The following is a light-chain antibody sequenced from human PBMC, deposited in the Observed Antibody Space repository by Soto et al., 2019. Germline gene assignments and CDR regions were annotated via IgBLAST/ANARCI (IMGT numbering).Light chain of an antibody. J-gene: IGKJ1*01. CDR2: WAS. Sequence: DIVMTQSPDSLAVSLGEKATINCKSSQSVLYSSNNKNYLAWYQQKSGQPPKLLIYWASTRESGVPDRFSGSGSETDFTLTINTLQAEDVAVYYCQQYYTTPLTFGQGTKVEVK. CDR1: QSVLYSSNNKNY. V-gene: IGKV4-1*01. CDR3: QQYYTTPLT.